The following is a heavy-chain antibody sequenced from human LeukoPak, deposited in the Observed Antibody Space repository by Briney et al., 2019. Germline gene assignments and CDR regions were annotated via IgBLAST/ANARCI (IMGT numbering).Heavy chain of an antibody. CDR3: AKGAGWYEY. CDR2: IHYSGST. J-gene: IGHJ4*02. V-gene: IGHV4-59*01. Sequence: SETLSLTCTVSGDSISSDYWSWLRQPPGKGLEWIAYIHYSGSTNYNPSLKSRVTISGDTSKNRFSLRLTSVTPADPPVYYCAKGAGWYEYWGQGTLVTVSS. CDR1: GDSISSDY. D-gene: IGHD6-19*01.